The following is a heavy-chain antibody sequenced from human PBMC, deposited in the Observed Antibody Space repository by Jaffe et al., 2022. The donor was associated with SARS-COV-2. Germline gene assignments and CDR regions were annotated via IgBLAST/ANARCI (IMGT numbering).Heavy chain of an antibody. V-gene: IGHV3-48*03. Sequence: EVQLVESGGGLVQPGGSLRLSCAASGFTFSSYEMNWVRQAPGKGLEWVSYISSSGSTIYYADSVKGRFTISRDNAKNSLYLQMNSLRAEDTAVYYCARVSGSSSVRSTFFDYWGQGTLVTVSS. CDR3: ARVSGSSSVRSTFFDY. J-gene: IGHJ4*02. D-gene: IGHD6-6*01. CDR2: ISSSGSTI. CDR1: GFTFSSYE.